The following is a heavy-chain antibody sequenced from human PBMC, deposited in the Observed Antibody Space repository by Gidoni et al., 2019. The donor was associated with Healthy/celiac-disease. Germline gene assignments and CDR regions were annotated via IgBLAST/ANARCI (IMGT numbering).Heavy chain of an antibody. CDR2: INHSGST. Sequence: QLQLQQWGAGLFMPSETLSLTCAVYGGSFCGYYWRWIRQPPGKGLEWIGEINHSGSTNYNPSLKSRVTRSVDTSKNQFSLKLSSVTAADTAVYYCARGNPFDSSSWYHEYYFDYWGQGTLVTVSS. CDR3: ARGNPFDSSSWYHEYYFDY. J-gene: IGHJ4*02. D-gene: IGHD6-13*01. V-gene: IGHV4-34*01. CDR1: GGSFCGYY.